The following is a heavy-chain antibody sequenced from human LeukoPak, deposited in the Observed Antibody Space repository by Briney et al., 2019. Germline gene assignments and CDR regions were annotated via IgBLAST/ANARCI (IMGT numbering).Heavy chain of an antibody. Sequence: ASVKVSCKASGYTFTSYGISWVRQAPGQGLEWMGWISGYNGNTNYAQKFQGRVTMTRDTSISTAYMELSRLRSDDTAVYYCARDLGYDSSGYYWDESDYWGQGTLVTVSS. J-gene: IGHJ4*02. D-gene: IGHD3-22*01. CDR1: GYTFTSYG. V-gene: IGHV1-18*01. CDR3: ARDLGYDSSGYYWDESDY. CDR2: ISGYNGNT.